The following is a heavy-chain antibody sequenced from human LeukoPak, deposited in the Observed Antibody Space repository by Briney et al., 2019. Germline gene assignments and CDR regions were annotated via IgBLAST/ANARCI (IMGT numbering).Heavy chain of an antibody. D-gene: IGHD6-13*01. Sequence: EPGGSLRLSCAASGFTFSSYSMNWVRQAPGKGLEWVSSISSSSSYIYYADSVKGRFTISRDNAKNSLYLQMNSLRAEDTAVYYCARETAQSVGSCFDYWGQGTLVTVSS. CDR3: ARETAQSVGSCFDY. CDR2: ISSSSSYI. CDR1: GFTFSSYS. V-gene: IGHV3-21*01. J-gene: IGHJ4*02.